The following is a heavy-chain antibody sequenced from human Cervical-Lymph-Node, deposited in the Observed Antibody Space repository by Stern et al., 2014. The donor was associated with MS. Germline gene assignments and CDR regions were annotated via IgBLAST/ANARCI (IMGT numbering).Heavy chain of an antibody. J-gene: IGHJ6*02. CDR2: ISTHNAKA. D-gene: IGHD5-24*01. V-gene: IGHV1-18*04. CDR1: GYTFANYG. Sequence: DQLVESGAEVKKPGASVKVSCKASGYTFANYGITWVRQSPGKGLEWMGRISTHNAKANYAQKIQGRVTMTTDTSTRTAYMELRSLRSDDTAMYYCARWATLYGMDVWGQGTTVSVSS. CDR3: ARWATLYGMDV.